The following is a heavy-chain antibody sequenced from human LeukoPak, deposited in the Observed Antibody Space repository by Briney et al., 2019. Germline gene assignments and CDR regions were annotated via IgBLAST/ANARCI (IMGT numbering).Heavy chain of an antibody. J-gene: IGHJ6*03. D-gene: IGHD1-26*01. CDR2: IGGSGGST. CDR1: GFTFSSYA. Sequence: GGSLRLSCAASGFTFSSYAMSWVRQAPGKGLEWVSAIGGSGGSTYYADSVKGRFTISRDDSKNTLYLQMNSLRAEDTAVYYCAKVLGVGAPGGDYYYYYMDVWGKGTTVTISS. V-gene: IGHV3-23*01. CDR3: AKVLGVGAPGGDYYYYYMDV.